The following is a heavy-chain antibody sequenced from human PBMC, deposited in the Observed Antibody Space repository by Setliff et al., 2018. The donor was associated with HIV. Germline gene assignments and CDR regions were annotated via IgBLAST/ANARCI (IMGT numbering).Heavy chain of an antibody. Sequence: EASVKVSCKASRSTFNSHTINWLRQAPGQGLDWMGRIIPILGVANYAQRFQGKVTITADKSTSTAYMELTSLRFDDTAMYYCVRGVQSPPHYSYYYMDVWGEGTMVTVSS. CDR2: IIPILGVA. J-gene: IGHJ6*03. CDR1: RSTFNSHT. V-gene: IGHV1-69*02. D-gene: IGHD3-3*01. CDR3: VRGVQSPPHYSYYYMDV.